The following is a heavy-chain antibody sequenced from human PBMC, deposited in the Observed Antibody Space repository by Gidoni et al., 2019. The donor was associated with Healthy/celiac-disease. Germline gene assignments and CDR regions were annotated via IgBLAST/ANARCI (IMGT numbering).Heavy chain of an antibody. CDR1: GGSISSSIYY. J-gene: IGHJ4*02. CDR3: ARHRAGGVVVPAAIKYYFDY. D-gene: IGHD2-2*01. Sequence: QLQLQESGPGLVKPSETLSLTCTVSGGSISSSIYYWGWIRQPPGKGLEWIGRIYYSGSTYYNPSLKSRVTISVDTSKNQFSLKLSSVTAADTAVYYCARHRAGGVVVPAAIKYYFDYWGQGTLVTVSS. CDR2: IYYSGST. V-gene: IGHV4-39*01.